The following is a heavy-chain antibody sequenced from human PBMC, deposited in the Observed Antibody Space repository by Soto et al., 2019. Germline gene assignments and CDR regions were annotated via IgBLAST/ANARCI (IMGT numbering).Heavy chain of an antibody. J-gene: IGHJ6*02. CDR2: ISYDGSNK. D-gene: IGHD4-17*01. Sequence: QVQLVESGGGVVQPGRSLRLSCAASGFTFSSYGMHWVRQAPGKGLEWVAVISYDGSNKYYADSVKGRFTISRDNSKNTLYLQMNSLRAEDTAVYYCAKTQRPDYGGNSGYYYGMDVWGQGTTVTVSS. CDR3: AKTQRPDYGGNSGYYYGMDV. V-gene: IGHV3-30*18. CDR1: GFTFSSYG.